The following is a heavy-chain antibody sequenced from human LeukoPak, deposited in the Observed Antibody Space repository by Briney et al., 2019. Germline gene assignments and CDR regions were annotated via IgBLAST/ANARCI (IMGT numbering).Heavy chain of an antibody. J-gene: IGHJ4*02. Sequence: SVKVPCKASGGTFSSYAISWVRQAPGQGLEWMGGIIPIFGTANYAQKFQGRVTITADESTSTAYMELSSLRSDDTAVYYCATGIVGATTSTLDYWGQGTLVTVSS. CDR2: IIPIFGTA. CDR1: GGTFSSYA. CDR3: ATGIVGATTSTLDY. D-gene: IGHD1-26*01. V-gene: IGHV1-69*13.